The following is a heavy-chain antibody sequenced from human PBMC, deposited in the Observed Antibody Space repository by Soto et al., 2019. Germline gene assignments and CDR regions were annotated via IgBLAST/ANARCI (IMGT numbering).Heavy chain of an antibody. CDR3: VREPPGSGLDFDS. V-gene: IGHV4-4*02. Sequence: QVQLQESGPGLVKPSGTLSLTCAVSGDSISNNKWWTWVRQPPGKGLEWIGEIYHSGSTHYNPSLKSRLTXSXDXXKNQFSLKLTSVTAADTAVSYCVREPPGSGLDFDSWGQGTLVTVSS. D-gene: IGHD6-19*01. CDR2: IYHSGST. CDR1: GDSISNNKW. J-gene: IGHJ4*02.